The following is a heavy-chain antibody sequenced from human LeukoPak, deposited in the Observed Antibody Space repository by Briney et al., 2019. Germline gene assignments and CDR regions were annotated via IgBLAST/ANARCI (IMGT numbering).Heavy chain of an antibody. V-gene: IGHV3-23*01. CDR2: ISGNGGHT. J-gene: IGHJ4*02. CDR1: GFTFSNYA. Sequence: PGGPLRLSCAASGFTFSNYAMSWVRQAPGKGLEWVSTISGNGGHTYYADSVKGRFTISRDNSKNTLYLQMNSLRAEDTAIYYCAKEGDSGWALKNFDYWGQGTLVTVSS. CDR3: AKEGDSGWALKNFDY. D-gene: IGHD6-19*01.